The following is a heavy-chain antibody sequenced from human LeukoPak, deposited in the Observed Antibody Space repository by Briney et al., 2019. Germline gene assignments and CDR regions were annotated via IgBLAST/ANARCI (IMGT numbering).Heavy chain of an antibody. CDR2: ISYDGSNK. CDR1: GFTFSSYA. CDR3: AKDLYEQWLVQDY. V-gene: IGHV3-30-3*01. Sequence: GGSLRLSCAASGFTFSSYAMHWVRQAPGKGLEWVAVISYDGSNKYYADSVKGRFTISRDNSKNTLYLQMNSLRAEDTAVYYCAKDLYEQWLVQDYWGQGTLVTVSS. D-gene: IGHD6-19*01. J-gene: IGHJ4*02.